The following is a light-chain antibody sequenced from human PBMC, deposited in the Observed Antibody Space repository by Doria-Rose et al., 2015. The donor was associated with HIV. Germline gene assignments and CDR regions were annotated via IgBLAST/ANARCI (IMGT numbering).Light chain of an antibody. Sequence: QSPLSLPVTPGQPASISCRSSQSLLHTIGYNYLDWYLQKPGQSPQLLIYLGSNRASGAPDRFSGSGSGTDFTLKISRVEAEDVGVYYCMQALQTPYTFGQGTKLEIK. J-gene: IGKJ2*01. CDR2: LGS. CDR1: QSLLHTIGYNY. V-gene: IGKV2-28*01. CDR3: MQALQTPYT.